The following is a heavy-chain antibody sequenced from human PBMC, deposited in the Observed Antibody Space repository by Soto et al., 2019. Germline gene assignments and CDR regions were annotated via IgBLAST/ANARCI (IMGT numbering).Heavy chain of an antibody. CDR1: GFTFSSYW. Sequence: PGGSLRLSCAASGFTFSSYWMSWVRQAPGKGLEWVANIKQDGSEKYYVDSVKGRFTISRDNAKNSLYLQMNSLRAEDTAVYYCARVDLEWLPGYYYYYMDVWGKGTTVTVSS. CDR2: IKQDGSEK. J-gene: IGHJ6*03. V-gene: IGHV3-7*01. CDR3: ARVDLEWLPGYYYYYMDV. D-gene: IGHD3-3*01.